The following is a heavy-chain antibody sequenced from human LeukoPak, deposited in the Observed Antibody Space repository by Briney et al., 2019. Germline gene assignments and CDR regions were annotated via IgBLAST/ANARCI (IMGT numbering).Heavy chain of an antibody. V-gene: IGHV4-34*01. D-gene: IGHD3-22*01. CDR3: ASRRGFYYDSSGYYYVAAFDI. CDR1: GGSFSGYY. J-gene: IGHJ3*02. CDR2: INHSGST. Sequence: SETLSLTCAVYGGSFSGYYWSWIRQPPGKGLEWIGEINHSGSTNYNPSLKSRVTISVDTSKNQFSLKLSSVTAADTAVYYCASRRGFYYDSSGYYYVAAFDIWGQGTMVTVSS.